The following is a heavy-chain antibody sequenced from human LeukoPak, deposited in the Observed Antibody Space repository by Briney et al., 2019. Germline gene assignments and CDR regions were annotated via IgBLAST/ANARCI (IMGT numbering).Heavy chain of an antibody. CDR3: AGSPYSLGGVSFDY. D-gene: IGHD2-15*01. CDR1: GGSISSHY. CDR2: IYTSGST. J-gene: IGHJ4*02. Sequence: SETLSLTCTVSGGSISSHYWSWIRQPAGKGLEWIGRIYTSGSTNYNPSLKSRVTMSVDTSKNQFSLKLSSVTAADTAVYYCAGSPYSLGGVSFDYWGQGTLVTVSS. V-gene: IGHV4-4*07.